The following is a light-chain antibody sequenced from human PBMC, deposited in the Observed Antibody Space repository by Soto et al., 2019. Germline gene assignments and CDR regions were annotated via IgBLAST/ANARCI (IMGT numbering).Light chain of an antibody. V-gene: IGKV1-5*03. CDR1: QSISSW. CDR3: QQYNSYSRA. Sequence: DIQMTQSPSTLSASVGDRVTITCRASQSISSWLAWYQQKPGKAPKLLIYKASSLESGVPSRFSGSGSGTEFTLTISRLQPDAFATYYCQQYNSYSRAFGQGTKLEIK. CDR2: KAS. J-gene: IGKJ2*01.